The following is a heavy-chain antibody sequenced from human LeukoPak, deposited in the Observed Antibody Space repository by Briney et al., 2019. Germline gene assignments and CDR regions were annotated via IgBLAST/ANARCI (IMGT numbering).Heavy chain of an antibody. V-gene: IGHV4-39*07. D-gene: IGHD2-15*01. Sequence: SGPVLVKPTQTLTLTCTFSGFSLSTSGMCVSWIRRPPGKGLEWIGSICYSGSTYYNPSLKSRVTISVDTSKNEISLILSSVTAADTAVYYCARKTYCSGGRCYGENWFDPWGQGTLVTVSS. CDR1: GFSLSTSGMC. CDR3: ARKTYCSGGRCYGENWFDP. J-gene: IGHJ5*02. CDR2: ICYSGST.